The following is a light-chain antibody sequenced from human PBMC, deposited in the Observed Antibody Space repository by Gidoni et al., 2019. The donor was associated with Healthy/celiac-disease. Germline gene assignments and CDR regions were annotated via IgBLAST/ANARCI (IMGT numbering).Light chain of an antibody. V-gene: IGKV1-9*01. Sequence: IQLTQSPSSLSASVGDSVTITCRASQVISSYLAWYQQKPGKAPKLLLYAASTLQSGVPSRFSGSGSGTDFTLTISSLQPEDFATYYCQQLNSYPLFTFXPXTKVDIK. J-gene: IGKJ3*01. CDR3: QQLNSYPLFT. CDR2: AAS. CDR1: QVISSY.